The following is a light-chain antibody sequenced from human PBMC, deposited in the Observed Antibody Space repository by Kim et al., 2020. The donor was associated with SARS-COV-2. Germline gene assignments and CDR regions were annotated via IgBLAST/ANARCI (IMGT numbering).Light chain of an antibody. V-gene: IGKV3-20*01. CDR1: QTGSSSY. J-gene: IGKJ1*01. CDR2: SAS. Sequence: PGETATLSCSASQTGSSSYLAWYQQNPGQAPRLPIYSASSRATGIPDRFSGSGSGTDFTLTISSLEPEDFAVYYCQQYDSSRWTFGQGTKVDIK. CDR3: QQYDSSRWT.